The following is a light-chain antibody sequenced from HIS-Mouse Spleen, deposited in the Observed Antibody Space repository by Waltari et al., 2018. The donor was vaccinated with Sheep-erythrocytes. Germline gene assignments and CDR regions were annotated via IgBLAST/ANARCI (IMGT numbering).Light chain of an antibody. CDR3: AAWDDSLNGPV. CDR2: SNN. CDR1: SSNIGSNP. J-gene: IGLJ3*02. V-gene: IGLV1-44*01. Sequence: QSVLTQPPSASGTPGQRVTISCSGSSSNIGSNPVNWYQQLPGTAPKLLLYSNNKRPSGVPDRFSGSKSGTSASLAISGLQSEDEADYYCAAWDDSLNGPVFGGGTNLTVL.